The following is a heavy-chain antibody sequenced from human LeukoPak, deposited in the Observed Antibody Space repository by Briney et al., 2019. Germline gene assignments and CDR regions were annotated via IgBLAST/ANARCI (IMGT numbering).Heavy chain of an antibody. D-gene: IGHD6-19*01. CDR2: FDPEDGET. Sequence: GASVTVSCKVSGYTLTELSMHWVRQAPGKGLEWMGGFDPEDGETIYAQKLQGRVTITEDTSTDTAYMELSSLRSEDAAVYYCATAKYSSGWYGAFDIWGQGTMVTVSS. CDR1: GYTLTELS. J-gene: IGHJ3*02. CDR3: ATAKYSSGWYGAFDI. V-gene: IGHV1-24*01.